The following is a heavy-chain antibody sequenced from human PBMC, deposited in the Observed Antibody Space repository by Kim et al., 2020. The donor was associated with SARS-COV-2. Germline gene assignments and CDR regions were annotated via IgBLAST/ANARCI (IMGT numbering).Heavy chain of an antibody. Sequence: ASVKVSCKASGYTFTSYHTHWVRQAPGQGLEWMGVISPSGGSTRFAQKFQGRVTMTRDTSTSTVYMELSSLRSEDTAMYYCAGEFSGTYYFDYWGQGTLVTVSS. J-gene: IGHJ4*02. CDR3: AGEFSGTYYFDY. V-gene: IGHV1-46*01. D-gene: IGHD1-7*01. CDR2: ISPSGGST. CDR1: GYTFTSYH.